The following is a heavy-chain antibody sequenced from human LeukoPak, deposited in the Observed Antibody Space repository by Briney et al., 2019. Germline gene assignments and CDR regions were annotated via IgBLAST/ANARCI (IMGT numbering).Heavy chain of an antibody. V-gene: IGHV5-51*01. CDR2: IYPGDSDT. CDR1: GYSFPDYW. J-gene: IGHJ3*02. D-gene: IGHD1-14*01. CDR3: ARHGPKPRTADALDI. Sequence: GEPLKISCKASGYSFPDYWIGWVRQMPGKGLEWMGIIYPGDSDTRDSPSFQGQVTVSADKSINTAYLQWKSLKASDTAMYFCARHGPKPRTADALDIWGQGTMVTVSS.